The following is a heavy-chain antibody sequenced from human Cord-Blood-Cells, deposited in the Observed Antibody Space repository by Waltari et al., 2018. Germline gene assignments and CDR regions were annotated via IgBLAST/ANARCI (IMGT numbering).Heavy chain of an antibody. CDR1: GGSISSGGYY. V-gene: IGHV4-31*03. Sequence: QVQLQESGPGLVKPSQTLSLTCTVSGGSISSGGYYWSWLRPHPGTGLEWIGYIYYSGSTYYNPSLKSRVTISVDTSKNQFSLKLSSVTAADTAVYYCARAPDYGDYLGSAIDYWGQGTLVTVSS. J-gene: IGHJ4*02. CDR2: IYYSGST. D-gene: IGHD4-17*01. CDR3: ARAPDYGDYLGSAIDY.